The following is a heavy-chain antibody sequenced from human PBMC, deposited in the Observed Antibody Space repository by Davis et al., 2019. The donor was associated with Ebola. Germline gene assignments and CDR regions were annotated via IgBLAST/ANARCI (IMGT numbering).Heavy chain of an antibody. V-gene: IGHV4-39*03. J-gene: IGHJ4*02. D-gene: IGHD6-13*01. CDR3: TIMARIAVAGTTFYY. CDR2: IYSGGST. Sequence: MPSETLSLTCTVSGRSISSNSYYWGWIRQPPGKGLEWIGRIYSGGSTDHNPSLKRRVTLSVDTSKKQFSLKLSSVTAADTAVYYCTIMARIAVAGTTFYYWGQGTLVTVSS. CDR1: GRSISSNSYY.